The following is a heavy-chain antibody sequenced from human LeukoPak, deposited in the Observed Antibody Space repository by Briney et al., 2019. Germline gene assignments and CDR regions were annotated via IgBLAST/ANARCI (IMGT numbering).Heavy chain of an antibody. Sequence: GSLRLSCAASGFTFSSYGMHWVRQAPGKGLEWVAFIRYDGSNKYYADSVKGRVTISRDNSENTLYLQMNSLRAEDTAVYYCAKGATYGFNYFDYWGQGTLVTVSS. CDR3: AKGATYGFNYFDY. CDR2: IRYDGSNK. CDR1: GFTFSSYG. D-gene: IGHD3-10*01. J-gene: IGHJ4*02. V-gene: IGHV3-30*02.